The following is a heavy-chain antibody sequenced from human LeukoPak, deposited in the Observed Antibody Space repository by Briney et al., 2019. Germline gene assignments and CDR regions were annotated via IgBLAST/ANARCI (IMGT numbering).Heavy chain of an antibody. Sequence: PGGSLRLSCAASGFTFSNFGIHWVRQAPGKGLEWAALISYDGSNQYYADSVKGRFTISRDNSKNTLYLQMNSLRAEDTAVYYCAKGYYYDSSGYYQHFDHWGQGTLVTVSS. CDR2: ISYDGSNQ. D-gene: IGHD3-22*01. V-gene: IGHV3-30*18. J-gene: IGHJ4*02. CDR3: AKGYYYDSSGYYQHFDH. CDR1: GFTFSNFG.